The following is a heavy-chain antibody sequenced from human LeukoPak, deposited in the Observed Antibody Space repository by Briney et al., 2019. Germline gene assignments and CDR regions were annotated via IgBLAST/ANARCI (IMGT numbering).Heavy chain of an antibody. CDR1: GFTFSSYA. CDR3: AKDITGTTAGFDY. V-gene: IGHV3-23*01. Sequence: TGGSLRLSCAASGFTFSSYAMSWVRQVPGKGLEWVSAISGSGGSTYYAASVKGRFTISRDHSKNTQYLQMNSLRAEDTAVYYCAKDITGTTAGFDYWGQGTLVTVSS. D-gene: IGHD1-7*01. CDR2: ISGSGGST. J-gene: IGHJ4*02.